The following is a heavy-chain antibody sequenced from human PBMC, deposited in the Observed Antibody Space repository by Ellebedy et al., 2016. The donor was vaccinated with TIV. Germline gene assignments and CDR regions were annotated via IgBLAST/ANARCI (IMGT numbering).Heavy chain of an antibody. V-gene: IGHV3-23*01. Sequence: AGSLRLSXAASGFTFSSYAMSWVRQAPGKGLEWVSAISGSGGSTYYADSVKGRFTISRDNSKNTLYLQMNSLRAEDTAVYYCAKSGSYYYGSGSYYNRFDYWGQGTLVTVSS. CDR3: AKSGSYYYGSGSYYNRFDY. J-gene: IGHJ4*02. CDR2: ISGSGGST. D-gene: IGHD3-10*01. CDR1: GFTFSSYA.